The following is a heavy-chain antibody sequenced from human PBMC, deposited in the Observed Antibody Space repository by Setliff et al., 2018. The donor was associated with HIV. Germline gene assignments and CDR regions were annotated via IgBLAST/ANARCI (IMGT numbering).Heavy chain of an antibody. CDR3: ARGYCSSTSCRYYFDY. Sequence: PGGSLRLSCAASGFTFSSYWMNWVRQAPGKGLEWVSSISSTSSYIYYADSVKGRFTISRDNAKNSLYLQMNSLRAEDTAVYYCARGYCSSTSCRYYFDYWGQGTLVTV. V-gene: IGHV3-21*01. J-gene: IGHJ4*02. D-gene: IGHD2-2*01. CDR1: GFTFSSYW. CDR2: ISSTSSYI.